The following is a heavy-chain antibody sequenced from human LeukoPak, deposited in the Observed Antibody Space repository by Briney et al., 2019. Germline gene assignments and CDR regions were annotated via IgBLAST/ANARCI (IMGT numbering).Heavy chain of an antibody. D-gene: IGHD3-10*01. CDR1: GXSISSYY. CDR2: IYYSGST. CDR3: ARVPMVRGAPDDY. V-gene: IGHV4-59*01. J-gene: IGHJ4*02. Sequence: PSETLSLTCTVSGXSISSYYWSWIRQPPGKGLEWIGYIYYSGSTNYNPSLKSRVTISVDTSKNQFSLKLSSVTAADTAVYYCARVPMVRGAPDDYWGQGTLVTVSS.